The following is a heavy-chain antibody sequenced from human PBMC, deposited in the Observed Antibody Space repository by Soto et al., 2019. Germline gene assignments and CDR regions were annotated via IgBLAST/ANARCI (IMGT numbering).Heavy chain of an antibody. J-gene: IGHJ3*02. V-gene: IGHV4-59*01. CDR2: VFYTGRA. CDR1: GGSLGSYY. Sequence: SETLSLTCTVSGGSLGSYYWSWIRQPPGKGLEWIGYVFYTGRANYNASLKSRVSISLDTSNYQFSLKLSSVTAADTAVYYCARESLPSWLPHDAFDIWGQGTMVTVSS. D-gene: IGHD3-9*01. CDR3: ARESLPSWLPHDAFDI.